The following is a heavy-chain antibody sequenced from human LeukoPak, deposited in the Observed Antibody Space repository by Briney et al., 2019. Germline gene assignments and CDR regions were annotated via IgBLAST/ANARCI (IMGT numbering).Heavy chain of an antibody. D-gene: IGHD5-12*01. CDR2: FDPEHGET. Sequence: ASVKVSCKVSGYTLTELSIHWVRQAPGRGLEWMGGFDPEHGETIYAQMIQGRVTMTEDTSADTAYIELTSPTSEDTAVYYCATRSPHSGYDSFDYWGQGTLVTVSS. CDR1: GYTLTELS. J-gene: IGHJ4*02. CDR3: ATRSPHSGYDSFDY. V-gene: IGHV1-24*01.